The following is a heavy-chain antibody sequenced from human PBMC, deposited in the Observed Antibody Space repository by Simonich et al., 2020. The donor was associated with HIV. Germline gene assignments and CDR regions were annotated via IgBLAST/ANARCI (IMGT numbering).Heavy chain of an antibody. CDR3: AREAVAGRGDAFDI. V-gene: IGHV3-74*01. Sequence: EVQLVESGGGLVQPGGSLRLSCAASGFTFSSYWMHLVRQAPGKGLVWVSSIKSDGSSTSNADSVKGRFTISRDNAKNTLYLQMNSLRAEDTAVYYCAREAVAGRGDAFDIWGQGTMVTVSS. CDR1: GFTFSSYW. CDR2: IKSDGSST. J-gene: IGHJ3*02. D-gene: IGHD6-19*01.